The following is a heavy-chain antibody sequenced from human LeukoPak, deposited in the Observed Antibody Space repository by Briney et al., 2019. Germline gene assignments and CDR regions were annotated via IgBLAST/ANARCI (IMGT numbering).Heavy chain of an antibody. V-gene: IGHV3-21*06. CDR2: ITNSGSNM. CDR1: GFTFSSHT. Sequence: PGTSLRLSCVASGFTFSSHTMNWVRQAPGKGLEWVSSITNSGSNMFYADFVKGRFTISRDNAKNSLYLQMNSLRVEDTAVYYCVRRSSFDYWGRGTLVTVSS. J-gene: IGHJ4*02. CDR3: VRRSSFDY.